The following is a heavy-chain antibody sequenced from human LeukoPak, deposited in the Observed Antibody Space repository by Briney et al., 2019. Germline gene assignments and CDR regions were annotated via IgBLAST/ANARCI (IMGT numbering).Heavy chain of an antibody. Sequence: PGGSLRLSCAASGFTFNIYSMNWVRQAPGKGLEWVSYISRSTDTVYYADSVKGRFTISRDNAKNSLYLQMNSLRAEDTAVYYCARDGYNWGYYFDYWGQRTLVTVSS. CDR2: ISRSTDTV. CDR3: ARDGYNWGYYFDY. CDR1: GFTFNIYS. V-gene: IGHV3-48*01. D-gene: IGHD5-24*01. J-gene: IGHJ4*02.